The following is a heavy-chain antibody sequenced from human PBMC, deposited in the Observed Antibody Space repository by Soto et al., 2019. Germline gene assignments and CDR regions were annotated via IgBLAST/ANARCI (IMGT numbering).Heavy chain of an antibody. D-gene: IGHD3-22*01. V-gene: IGHV1-8*01. J-gene: IGHJ3*02. Sequence: GASVKVSCKASGYTFTIYDINCVGQSSLQGLEWMGWMNPNSGNTGYAQKFQGRVTMTRNTSISTAYMELSSLRSEDTAVYYCARVPSDPYDSSGHDAFDIWGQGTMVTVSS. CDR2: MNPNSGNT. CDR3: ARVPSDPYDSSGHDAFDI. CDR1: GYTFTIYD.